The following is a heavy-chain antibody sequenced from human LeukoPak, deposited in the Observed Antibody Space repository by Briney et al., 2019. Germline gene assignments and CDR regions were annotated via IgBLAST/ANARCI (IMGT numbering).Heavy chain of an antibody. CDR2: ISAYNGNT. J-gene: IGHJ5*02. D-gene: IGHD2-2*02. Sequence: GASVKVSCKASGYTFTSYGISWVRQAPGQGLEWMGWISAYNGNTNYAQKLQGRVTMTTDTSTSTAYMELSSLRSEDTAVYYCARRYCSSTSCYMGGNWFDPWGQGTLVTVSS. CDR3: ARRYCSSTSCYMGGNWFDP. CDR1: GYTFTSYG. V-gene: IGHV1-18*01.